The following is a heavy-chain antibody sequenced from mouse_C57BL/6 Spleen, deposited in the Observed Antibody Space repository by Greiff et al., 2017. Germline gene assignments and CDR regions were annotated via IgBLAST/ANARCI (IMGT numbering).Heavy chain of an antibody. CDR3: ARDPSGGMDY. V-gene: IGHV5-4*01. CDR2: ISDGGSYT. CDR1: GFTFSSYA. Sequence: EVQGVESGGGLVKPGGSLKLSCAASGFTFSSYAMSWVRQTPEKRLEWVATISDGGSYTYYPDNVKGRFTISRDNAKNNLYLQMSHLKSEDTAMYYCARDPSGGMDYWGQGTSVTVSS. J-gene: IGHJ4*01.